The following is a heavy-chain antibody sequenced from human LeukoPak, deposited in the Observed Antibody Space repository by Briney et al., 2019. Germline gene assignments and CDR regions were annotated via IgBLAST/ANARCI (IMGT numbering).Heavy chain of an antibody. CDR1: GFTFSSYG. Sequence: GGSLRLSCAASGFTFSSYGMSWVRQAPGKGLEWVSAISGSGGSTYYADSVKGRFTISRDNSKNTLYLQMNSLRAEDTAVYYCAKRGRRDYYYGSGSYYYYYMDVWGKGTTVTISS. CDR2: ISGSGGST. D-gene: IGHD3-10*01. CDR3: AKRGRRDYYYGSGSYYYYYMDV. V-gene: IGHV3-23*01. J-gene: IGHJ6*03.